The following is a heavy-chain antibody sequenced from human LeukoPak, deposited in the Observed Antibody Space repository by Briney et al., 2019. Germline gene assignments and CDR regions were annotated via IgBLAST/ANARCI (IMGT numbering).Heavy chain of an antibody. Sequence: ASVKVSCKASGYTFTNYHINWVRQAPGQGLEWMGWINPSTGDRGYAQKFQGRVSITSDTSISTAYMELGSPRSEDTAVYFCARTTSLTASGYDYWGQGTLVTVSS. CDR3: ARTTSLTASGYDY. J-gene: IGHJ4*02. CDR1: GYTFTNYH. V-gene: IGHV1-8*03. CDR2: INPSTGDR. D-gene: IGHD4-17*01.